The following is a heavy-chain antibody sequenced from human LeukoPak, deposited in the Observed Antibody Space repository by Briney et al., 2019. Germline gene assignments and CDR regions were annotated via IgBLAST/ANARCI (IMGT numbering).Heavy chain of an antibody. Sequence: SETLSLTCTVSGGSISSYYWSWIRQPAGKGLEWIGYIYYSGSTNYNPSLKSRVTISVDTSKNQFSLKLSSVTAADTAVYYCARDPYDYGDYAVFDIWGQGTMVTVSS. CDR1: GGSISSYY. V-gene: IGHV4-59*01. D-gene: IGHD4-17*01. CDR3: ARDPYDYGDYAVFDI. J-gene: IGHJ3*02. CDR2: IYYSGST.